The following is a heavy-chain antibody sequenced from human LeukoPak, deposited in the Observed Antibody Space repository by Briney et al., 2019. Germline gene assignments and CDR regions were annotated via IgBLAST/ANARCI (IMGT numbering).Heavy chain of an antibody. J-gene: IGHJ6*02. CDR2: ISAYNGNT. V-gene: IGHV1-18*01. D-gene: IGHD1-1*01. CDR3: ARDRGNWNDVPYGMDV. CDR1: GYTFTSYG. Sequence: GSVKVSCKASGYTFTSYGISWVRQAPGQGLEWMGWISAYNGNTNYAQKLQGRVTMTTDTSTSTAYMELRSLRSDDTAVYYCARDRGNWNDVPYGMDVWGQGTTVTVSS.